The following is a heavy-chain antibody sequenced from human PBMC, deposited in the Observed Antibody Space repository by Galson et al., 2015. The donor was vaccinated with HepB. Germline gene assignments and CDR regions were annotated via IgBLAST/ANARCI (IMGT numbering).Heavy chain of an antibody. V-gene: IGHV4-39*01. CDR1: GGSISSSSYY. D-gene: IGHD5-24*01. J-gene: IGHJ4*02. CDR3: AGGRRDGYRYFDY. CDR2: NFYSGST. Sequence: ETLSLTCSVSGGSISSSSYYWGWIRQPPGKGLEWIGSNFYSGSTYYNPSLKGRVTISVETSKNQSSLKVNSVTAADTAFYYCAGGRRDGYRYFDYWGQGTLVTVSS.